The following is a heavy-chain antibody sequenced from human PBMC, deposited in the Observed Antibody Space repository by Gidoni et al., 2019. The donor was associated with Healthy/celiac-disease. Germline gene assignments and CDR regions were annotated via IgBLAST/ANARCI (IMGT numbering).Heavy chain of an antibody. J-gene: IGHJ4*02. CDR1: GGSISRSSYY. D-gene: IGHD4-17*01. Sequence: QLQLQESGPGLVKPSETLSLTCTVSGGSISRSSYYWGWIRQPPGKGLEWIGSIYYSGSTYYNPSLKSRVTISVDTSKNQFSLKLSSVTAADTAVYYCARDDYGDYRDVRNSYFDYWGQGTLVTVSS. CDR2: IYYSGST. CDR3: ARDDYGDYRDVRNSYFDY. V-gene: IGHV4-39*01.